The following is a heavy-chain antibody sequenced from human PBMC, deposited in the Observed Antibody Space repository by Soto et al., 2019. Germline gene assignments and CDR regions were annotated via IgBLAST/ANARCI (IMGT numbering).Heavy chain of an antibody. Sequence: QVQLVESGGGVVQPGRSLRLSCAASGFTFSSYGMHWVRQAPGKGLEWVAVIWYDGSNKYYADSVKGRFTISRDNSKNTLYLQMNSLRAEETAVYYCASLDCSSTSCPNYYYYGMDVWGQGTTVTVSS. D-gene: IGHD2-2*01. V-gene: IGHV3-33*01. J-gene: IGHJ6*02. CDR3: ASLDCSSTSCPNYYYYGMDV. CDR2: IWYDGSNK. CDR1: GFTFSSYG.